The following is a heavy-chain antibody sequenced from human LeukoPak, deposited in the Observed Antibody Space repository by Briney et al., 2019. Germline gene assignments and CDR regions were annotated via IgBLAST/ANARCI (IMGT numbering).Heavy chain of an antibody. D-gene: IGHD2-2*01. Sequence: ASVTVSCTASGYTFSGYFMHWVRQAPGQGLEWMGWLNPNSGGTNYAQRFQGRVTMTRDTSTSTAYMELRRLTSDDTAVYFCARGAEYGSFAYWGQGTLVTVPS. CDR1: GYTFSGYF. CDR2: LNPNSGGT. V-gene: IGHV1-2*02. J-gene: IGHJ4*02. CDR3: ARGAEYGSFAY.